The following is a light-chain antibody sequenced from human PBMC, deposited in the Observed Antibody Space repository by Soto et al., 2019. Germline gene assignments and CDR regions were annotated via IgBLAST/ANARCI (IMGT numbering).Light chain of an antibody. CDR2: GAS. CDR3: HQYDSWT. J-gene: IGKJ1*01. V-gene: IGKV3-15*01. CDR1: QSVNSN. Sequence: EIVMTQSPATLSLSPGERATLSCRASQSVNSNLAWYQQKPGQAPRLLIYGASTRATGIPARFSGSGSGTDFTLTISRLEPEDFAVYYCHQYDSWTFGQGTKVDIK.